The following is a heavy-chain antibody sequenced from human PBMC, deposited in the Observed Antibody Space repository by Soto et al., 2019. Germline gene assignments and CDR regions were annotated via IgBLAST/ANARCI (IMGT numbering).Heavy chain of an antibody. J-gene: IGHJ6*02. CDR3: VRQYCYDCSSSHYGMDF. V-gene: IGHV4-59*08. Sequence: SETLSLTCTVSGASITTYYWSWIRQPPGKGLEWIGYISYSGTTYYNPSLKSRVTISVDTSKNQFSLELSSVTAADTAVYYCVRQYCYDCSSSHYGMDFWGQGTTVTVAS. CDR2: ISYSGTT. CDR1: GASITTYY. D-gene: IGHD2-21*02.